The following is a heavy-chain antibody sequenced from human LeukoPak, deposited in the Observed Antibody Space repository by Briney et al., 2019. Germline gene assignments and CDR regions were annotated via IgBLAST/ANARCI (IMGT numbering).Heavy chain of an antibody. V-gene: IGHV4-38-2*01. CDR2: IYHSGST. D-gene: IGHD6-6*01. CDR3: ARQSEYSRSYFDY. CDR1: GYSISSGYY. J-gene: IGHJ4*02. Sequence: SETLSLTCAVSGYSISSGYYWGWIRQPTGNGLEWMGSIYHSGSTYYNPSLKSRVTISVDTSKNHFSLKLSSVTAADTAVYYCARQSEYSRSYFDYWGQGTLVTVSS.